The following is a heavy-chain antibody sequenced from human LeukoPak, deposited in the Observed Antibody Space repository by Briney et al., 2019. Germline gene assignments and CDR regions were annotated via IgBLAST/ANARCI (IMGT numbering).Heavy chain of an antibody. CDR2: IHYSGST. D-gene: IGHD4-17*01. Sequence: SETLSLTCTVSGGSISSYYWSWIRQPPGKGLEWIGYIHYSGSTNYNPSLKSRVTISVDTSKNQFSLKLSSVTAADTAVYYCARGDYGDYVPIDYWGQGTLVTVSS. CDR3: ARGDYGDYVPIDY. V-gene: IGHV4-59*01. J-gene: IGHJ4*02. CDR1: GGSISSYY.